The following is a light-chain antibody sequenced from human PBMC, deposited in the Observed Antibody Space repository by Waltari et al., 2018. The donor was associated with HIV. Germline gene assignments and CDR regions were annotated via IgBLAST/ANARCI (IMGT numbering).Light chain of an antibody. CDR2: RGG. CDR3: SAWDSSLSEWV. J-gene: IGLJ3*02. Sequence: AGLTQPSSVSKGLGRNVTLTCTGNDKNVGNEGAGWLLRHEGHPPEVLSYRGGARPAGISQKYSASRSGNTVSLTITGLQVDDEAVYYCSAWDSSLSEWVFGGGTKLTVL. CDR1: DKNVGNEG. V-gene: IGLV10-54*01.